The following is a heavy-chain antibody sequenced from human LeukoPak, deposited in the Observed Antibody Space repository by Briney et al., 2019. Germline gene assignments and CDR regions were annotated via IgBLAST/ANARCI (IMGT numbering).Heavy chain of an antibody. CDR2: IDPYTGNT. J-gene: IGHJ1*01. CDR1: GYTFGGYY. V-gene: IGHV1-2*02. D-gene: IGHD5-12*01. Sequence: ASVKISCKASGYTFGGYYLHWVRQALGQGLEWMAWIDPYTGNTHYAQKFQGRITVTRDTSISTTYMELSWLTSDDTALYYCAREYSASEHWGQGTLVTVSS. CDR3: AREYSASEH.